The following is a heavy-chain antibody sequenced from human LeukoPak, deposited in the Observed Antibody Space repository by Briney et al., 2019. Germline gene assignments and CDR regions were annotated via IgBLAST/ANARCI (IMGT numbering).Heavy chain of an antibody. CDR1: GGSFSGYY. CDR2: INHSGST. D-gene: IGHD1-26*01. V-gene: IGHV4-34*01. CDR3: ARSKVGATYGY. J-gene: IGHJ4*02. Sequence: SETLSLTCAVYGGSFSGYYWSWIRQPPGKGLEWIGEINHSGSTNCNPSLKSRVTISVDTSKNQFSLKLSSVTAADTAVYYCARSKVGATYGYWGQGTLVTVSS.